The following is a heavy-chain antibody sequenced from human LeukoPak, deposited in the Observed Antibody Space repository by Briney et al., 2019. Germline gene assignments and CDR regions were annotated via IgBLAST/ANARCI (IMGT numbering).Heavy chain of an antibody. CDR1: GGSISSTNYH. CDR2: IHYSGTT. J-gene: IGHJ6*02. D-gene: IGHD4-17*01. Sequence: SETLSLTCTVSGGSISSTNYHWGWIRQPPGKGLEWIGSIHYSGTTYYNPSLKSRVTISVDTSKNQFSLKLSSVTAADTAVYFCARHVSGDYAWLDVWGQGTTVTVSS. V-gene: IGHV4-39*01. CDR3: ARHVSGDYAWLDV.